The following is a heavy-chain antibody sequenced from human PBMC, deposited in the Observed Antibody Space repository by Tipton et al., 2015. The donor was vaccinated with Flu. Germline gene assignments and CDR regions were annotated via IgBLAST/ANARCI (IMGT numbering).Heavy chain of an antibody. CDR3: ARQLGGGDCY. V-gene: IGHV3-7*03. J-gene: IGHJ4*02. D-gene: IGHD2-21*01. CDR2: TKQDGSEK. CDR1: GFTFSSYW. Sequence: SLRLSCAASGFTFSSYWMTWVRQAPGKGLEWVANTKQDGSEKNYVDSVKGRFTISRDNAKNSLYLQMNSLRAEDTAVYYCARQLGGGDCYWGQGTLVTVSS.